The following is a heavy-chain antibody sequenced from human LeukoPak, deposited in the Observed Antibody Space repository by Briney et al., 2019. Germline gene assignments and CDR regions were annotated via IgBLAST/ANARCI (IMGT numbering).Heavy chain of an antibody. CDR1: GFTFSSYA. CDR2: ISYDGSNK. Sequence: PGRSLRFSCAASGFTFSSYAMHWVRQAPGKGLEWVAVISYDGSNKYYADSVKGRFTISRDNSKNTLYLQMNSLRAEDTAVYYCARDKQWLVRPGYYYYGMDVWGKGTTVTVSS. CDR3: ARDKQWLVRPGYYYYGMDV. J-gene: IGHJ6*04. V-gene: IGHV3-30*04. D-gene: IGHD6-19*01.